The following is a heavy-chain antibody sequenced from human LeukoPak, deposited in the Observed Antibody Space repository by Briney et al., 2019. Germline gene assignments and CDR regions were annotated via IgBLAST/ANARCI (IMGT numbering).Heavy chain of an antibody. D-gene: IGHD5-18*01. CDR1: GYTFTSYA. Sequence: ASVKVSCKASGYTFTSYAMHWVRQAPGQRLQWMGWINAGNGNTKYSQKFQGRVTITADKSTSTAYMELSSLRSEDTAVYYCAREGVDTAMVGQGAFDIWGQGTMVTVSS. CDR2: INAGNGNT. CDR3: AREGVDTAMVGQGAFDI. J-gene: IGHJ3*02. V-gene: IGHV1-3*01.